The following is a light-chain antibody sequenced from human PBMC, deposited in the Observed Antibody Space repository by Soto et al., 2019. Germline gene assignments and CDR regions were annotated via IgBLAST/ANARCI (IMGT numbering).Light chain of an antibody. Sequence: DIQMTQSPSTLSAFVGDRVTITCRASQSISTSLAWYQQKPRKAPKLLIYLASTLESGVPARFSGSGSATEFTLSISSLQPDDFATYYCQQYGSSSRTSGQGTK. V-gene: IGKV1-5*03. CDR1: QSISTS. CDR3: QQYGSSSRT. CDR2: LAS. J-gene: IGKJ1*01.